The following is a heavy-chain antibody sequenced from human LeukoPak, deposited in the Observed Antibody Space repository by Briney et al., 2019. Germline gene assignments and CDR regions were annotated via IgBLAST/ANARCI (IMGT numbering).Heavy chain of an antibody. CDR2: IGTSSTYT. D-gene: IGHD3-22*01. Sequence: GGTLRLSCVASGFTFGDYYMSWIRQAPGKGLEWVSYIGTSSTYTNNADSVKGRFSISRDNAKNSLYLQMNSLRVEDTAVYYCARGDSRDYWGQGTLVTVSS. CDR1: GFTFGDYY. CDR3: ARGDSRDY. V-gene: IGHV3-11*05. J-gene: IGHJ4*02.